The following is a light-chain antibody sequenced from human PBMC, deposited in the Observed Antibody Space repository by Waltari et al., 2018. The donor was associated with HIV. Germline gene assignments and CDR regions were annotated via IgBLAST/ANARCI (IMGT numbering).Light chain of an antibody. Sequence: DSERPQSPSSLSAALGRRDTITGQAIQDISNHLNWYQQKPAKAPKLLIYDASNLETGVPARFSVSGSGTDFTFTISSLQPEDIATYYCQQYDNLPPLTFGGGTKVEIK. J-gene: IGKJ4*01. V-gene: IGKV1-33*01. CDR3: QQYDNLPPLT. CDR2: DAS. CDR1: QDISNH.